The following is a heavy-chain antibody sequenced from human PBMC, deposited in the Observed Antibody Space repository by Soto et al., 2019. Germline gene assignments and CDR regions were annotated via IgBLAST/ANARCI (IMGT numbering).Heavy chain of an antibody. V-gene: IGHV1-69*08. D-gene: IGHD2-21*02. J-gene: IGHJ2*01. CDR1: GGTFSSYT. CDR3: ARDQYLTTLVTASPPFWYFDL. CDR2: IIPILGIA. Sequence: QVQLVQSGAEVKKPGSSVKVSCKASGGTFSSYTISWVRQAPGQGLEWMGRIIPILGIANYAQKFQGRVTSTADKSTXXAXMXXSSLRSEDTAVYYCARDQYLTTLVTASPPFWYFDLWGRGSLVTVSS.